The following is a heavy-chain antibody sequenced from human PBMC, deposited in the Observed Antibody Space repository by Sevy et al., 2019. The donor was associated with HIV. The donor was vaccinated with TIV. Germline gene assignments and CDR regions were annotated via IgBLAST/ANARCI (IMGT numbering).Heavy chain of an antibody. D-gene: IGHD1-26*01. CDR3: TTLHSWHNWFDP. J-gene: IGHJ5*02. V-gene: IGHV3-15*01. CDR2: IKSKTDGGTT. CDR1: GFTFSNAW. Sequence: GGCLRLSCAASGFTFSNAWMSWVRQAPGKGLEWVGRIKSKTDGGTTDYAAPVKGRFTISRDDSKNTLYLQMNSLKTEDTAVYYCTTLHSWHNWFDPWGQGTQVTVSS.